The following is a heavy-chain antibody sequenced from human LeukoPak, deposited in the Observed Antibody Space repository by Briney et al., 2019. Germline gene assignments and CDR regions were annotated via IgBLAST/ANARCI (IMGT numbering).Heavy chain of an antibody. CDR3: AELGITMIGGV. D-gene: IGHD3-10*02. CDR1: GFTLRDYY. CDR2: ISRSGSPI. J-gene: IGHJ6*04. V-gene: IGHV3-11*04. Sequence: GGSVRLSCAASGFTLRDYYMSWLRQAPGGGRVGVSYISRSGSPIYYADPVKGRFTISRDNAKNSLYLQMNSLRADDTAVYYCAELGITMIGGVWGKGTTVTISS.